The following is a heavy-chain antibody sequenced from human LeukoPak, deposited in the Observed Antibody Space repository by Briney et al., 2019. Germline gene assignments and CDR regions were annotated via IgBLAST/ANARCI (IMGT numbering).Heavy chain of an antibody. CDR1: GFTFSDYY. Sequence: GGSLRLSCAASGFTFSDYYMSWIRQAPGKGLEWVSYISSSGSTIYYADSVKGRFTISRDNAKNSLYLQMNSLRAEDTAVYYCARDFYYDSSGYPPFDYWGQGTLVTVSS. D-gene: IGHD3-22*01. CDR3: ARDFYYDSSGYPPFDY. J-gene: IGHJ4*02. CDR2: ISSSGSTI. V-gene: IGHV3-11*01.